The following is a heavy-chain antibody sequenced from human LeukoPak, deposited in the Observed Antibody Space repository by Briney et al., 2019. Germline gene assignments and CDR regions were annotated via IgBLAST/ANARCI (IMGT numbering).Heavy chain of an antibody. CDR3: ARLDYYDSSGQVIDY. CDR1: GGSISRYY. J-gene: IGHJ4*02. Sequence: PSETLSLTCTVSGGSISRYYWSWIQQPAGKGLEWIGRIYTSGSTNYNPSLKSRVTMPVDTTKNQFSLKLSSVTAADTAVYYCARLDYYDSSGQVIDYWGQGTLVTVSS. CDR2: IYTSGST. D-gene: IGHD3-22*01. V-gene: IGHV4-4*07.